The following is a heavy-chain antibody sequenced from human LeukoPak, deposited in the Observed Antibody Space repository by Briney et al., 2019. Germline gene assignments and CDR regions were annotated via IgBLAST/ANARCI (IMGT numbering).Heavy chain of an antibody. CDR2: ISSSGSHK. CDR1: GFTFSTYS. CDR3: ARERDTEDFDS. D-gene: IGHD2-21*02. J-gene: IGHJ4*02. V-gene: IGHV3-21*01. Sequence: GGSLRLSCAASGFTFSTYSMNWVRQAPGKGLEWVSSISSSGSHKYYADSVKGRFTISRDNAENSLSLQMNGLRAEDAAVYYCARERDTEDFDSWGQGTLVTVSS.